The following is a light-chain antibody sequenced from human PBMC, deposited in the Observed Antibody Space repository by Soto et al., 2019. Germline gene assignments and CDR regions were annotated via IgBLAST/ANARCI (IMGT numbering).Light chain of an antibody. CDR3: QQYNSYSYT. Sequence: DIQMTQSPSTLSASVGDRVIITCRASQSISSWLAWYQQKPGKAPKLLIYDVSSLESGVPSRFSGSGSGTEFTLTISSLQPDDFATYYCQQYNSYSYTFGQGTKLEIK. CDR1: QSISSW. V-gene: IGKV1-5*01. CDR2: DVS. J-gene: IGKJ2*01.